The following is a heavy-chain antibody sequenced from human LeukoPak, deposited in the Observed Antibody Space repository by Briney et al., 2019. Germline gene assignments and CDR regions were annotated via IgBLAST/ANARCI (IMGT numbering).Heavy chain of an antibody. J-gene: IGHJ4*02. CDR3: ARDPNY. V-gene: IGHV3-53*01. CDR2: IYSGGST. CDR1: GFTVSSTY. Sequence: SGGSLRLSCAASGFTVSSTYMSWVRQAPGKGLEWVSVIYSGGSTYYADSVKGRFTISRDNSNNTLYLQMSSLRAEDTAVYYCARDPNYWGQGTLVTVSS.